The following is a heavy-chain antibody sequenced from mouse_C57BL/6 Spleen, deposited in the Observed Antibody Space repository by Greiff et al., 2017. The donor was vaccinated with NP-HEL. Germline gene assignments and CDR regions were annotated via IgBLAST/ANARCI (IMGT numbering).Heavy chain of an antibody. CDR2: IDPSDSYT. J-gene: IGHJ1*03. D-gene: IGHD3-3*01. V-gene: IGHV1-50*01. CDR1: GYTFTSYW. CDR3: ARDGGTRWYFDV. Sequence: VQLQQSGAELVKPGASVKLSCKASGYTFTSYWMQWVKQRPGQGLEWIGEIDPSDSYTNYNQKFKGKATLTVDTSSSTAYMQLSSLTSEDSAVYYCARDGGTRWYFDVWGTGTTVTVSS.